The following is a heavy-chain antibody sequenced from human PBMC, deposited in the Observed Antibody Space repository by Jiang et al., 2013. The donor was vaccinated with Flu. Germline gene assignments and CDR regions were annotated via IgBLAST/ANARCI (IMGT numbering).Heavy chain of an antibody. CDR2: IMPILGVT. J-gene: IGHJ6*02. D-gene: IGHD4-17*01. CDR3: ARELDYGDLTYYGMDV. CDR1: GGSFSTHA. Sequence: GAEVKKPGSSVKVSCKTSGGSFSTHAFSWVRQAPGQGLEWMGRIMPILGVTNYAQKFQGKVTINADTSTNIAYMKLSGLGSEDTAVYYCARELDYGDLTYYGMDVWGQGTTVTVS. V-gene: IGHV1-69*04.